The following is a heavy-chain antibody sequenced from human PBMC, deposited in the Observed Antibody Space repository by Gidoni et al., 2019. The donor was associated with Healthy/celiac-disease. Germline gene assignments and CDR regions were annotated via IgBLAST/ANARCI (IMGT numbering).Heavy chain of an antibody. CDR1: GFSLSTARMG. J-gene: IGHJ4*02. Sequence: QVTLKESGPVLVKPTETLPLTCTVPGFSLSTARMGVSWIRQPPGKALEWLAHIFSNDEKSYSTSLKSRLTISKDTSKSQVVLTMTNMDPVDTATYYCARTTYYYDSSGYYFDYWGQGTLVTVSS. CDR2: IFSNDEK. CDR3: ARTTYYYDSSGYYFDY. D-gene: IGHD3-22*01. V-gene: IGHV2-26*01.